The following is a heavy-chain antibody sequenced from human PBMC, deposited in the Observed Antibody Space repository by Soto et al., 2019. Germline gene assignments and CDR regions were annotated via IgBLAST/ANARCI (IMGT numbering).Heavy chain of an antibody. J-gene: IGHJ4*02. Sequence: GGSLRLSCAASGFTFSTYNMHWVRQAPGKGLEWVSYISSSSSTIYYADPVKGRFTASRDNAKNSLYLQMNSLRDEDTAVYYCARDPLGHDSSGRWGQGTLVTVSS. CDR2: ISSSSSTI. CDR3: ARDPLGHDSSGR. V-gene: IGHV3-48*02. CDR1: GFTFSTYN. D-gene: IGHD3-22*01.